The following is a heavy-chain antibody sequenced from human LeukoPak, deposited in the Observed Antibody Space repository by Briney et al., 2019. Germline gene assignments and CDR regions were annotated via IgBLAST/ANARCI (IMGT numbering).Heavy chain of an antibody. D-gene: IGHD2-21*01. J-gene: IGHJ5*02. CDR1: GYTFTSYC. CDR2: INPNSGGT. V-gene: IGHV1-2*02. CDR3: ARADRLHGGPYLIGP. Sequence: VASVKVSCKASGYTFTSYCINWVRQAPGQGLEWMGWINPNSGGTSSAQKFQGRVTMTRDTSITTVYMELSWLTSDDTAIYYCARADRLHGGPYLIGPWGQGTLVTVSS.